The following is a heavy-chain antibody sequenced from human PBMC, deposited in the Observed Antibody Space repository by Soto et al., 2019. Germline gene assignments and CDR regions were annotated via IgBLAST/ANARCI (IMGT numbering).Heavy chain of an antibody. J-gene: IGHJ4*02. V-gene: IGHV4-34*01. Sequence: SETLSLTCAVYGGSFSGYYWSWIRQPPGKGLEWIGEINHSGSTNYHPSLKSRVTMSVNTSKNQFSLKLSSVTAADTAVYYCAREYRYSSSPWGQGTLVTVSS. D-gene: IGHD6-6*01. CDR1: GGSFSGYY. CDR3: AREYRYSSSP. CDR2: INHSGST.